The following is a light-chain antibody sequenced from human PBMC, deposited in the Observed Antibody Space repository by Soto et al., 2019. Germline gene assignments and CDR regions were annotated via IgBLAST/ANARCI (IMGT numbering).Light chain of an antibody. J-gene: IGKJ2*03. V-gene: IGKV3-15*01. CDR1: QNLSRN. Sequence: ELVMTQSPATLSVSPGERATLSCRASQNLSRNLAWYQQQPGQARRLLIYGASTRATGIPTRFSGSGSGTDFTLTISSMQSKGFAVYYCQNYDNWPHSFGQGSKLEIK. CDR3: QNYDNWPHS. CDR2: GAS.